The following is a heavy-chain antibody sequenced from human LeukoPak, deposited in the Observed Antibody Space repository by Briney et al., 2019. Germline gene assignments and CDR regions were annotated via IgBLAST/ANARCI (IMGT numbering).Heavy chain of an antibody. V-gene: IGHV1-69*13. J-gene: IGHJ4*02. CDR1: GGTFSSYA. Sequence: GASVKVSCKASGGTFSSYAISWVRQAPGQGLEWMGGIIPIFGTANYAQKFQGRVTITADESTSTAYIELSSLRSEDTAVYYCARETTLRGYSYGSLDYWGQGTLVTVSS. CDR2: IIPIFGTA. D-gene: IGHD5-18*01. CDR3: ARETTLRGYSYGSLDY.